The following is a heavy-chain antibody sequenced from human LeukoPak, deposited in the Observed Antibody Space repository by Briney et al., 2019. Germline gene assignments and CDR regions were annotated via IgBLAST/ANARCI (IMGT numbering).Heavy chain of an antibody. J-gene: IGHJ4*02. CDR2: ISSSSSYI. Sequence: GGSLRLSCAASGFTFSSYSMNWVRQAPGKGLEWVSSISSSSSYIYYADSVKGRFTISRDNAKNTLYLQMNSLRAEDTAVYYCAREIPAATVLFDYWGQGTLVTVSS. D-gene: IGHD6-25*01. V-gene: IGHV3-21*01. CDR3: AREIPAATVLFDY. CDR1: GFTFSSYS.